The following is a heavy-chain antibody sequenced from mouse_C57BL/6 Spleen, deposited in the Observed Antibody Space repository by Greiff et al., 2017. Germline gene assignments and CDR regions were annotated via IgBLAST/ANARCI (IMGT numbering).Heavy chain of an antibody. Sequence: VKLVESGPGLVQPSQSLSITCTVSGFSLTRYGVHCVRQPPGKGLEWRGALWSGGRTDYKAAFISRLSISKDNSKSQVFFKMNILQADDTAIYYCAKNELGRWFAYWGQWTLVTVSA. V-gene: IGHV2-4*01. D-gene: IGHD4-1*01. CDR1: GFSLTRYG. J-gene: IGHJ3*01. CDR2: LWSGGRT. CDR3: AKNELGRWFAY.